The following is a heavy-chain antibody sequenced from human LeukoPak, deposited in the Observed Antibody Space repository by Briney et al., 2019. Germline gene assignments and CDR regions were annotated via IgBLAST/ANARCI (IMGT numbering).Heavy chain of an antibody. CDR3: ARAEIRYYDILTGYPGLSDFDY. D-gene: IGHD3-9*01. CDR2: INTNTGNP. CDR1: GYTFTSYA. J-gene: IGHJ4*02. V-gene: IGHV7-4-1*02. Sequence: ASVRVSCKASGYTFTSYAMNWVRQAPGQGLEWMGWINTNTGNPTYAQGFTGRFVFSLDTSVSTAYLQISSLKAEDTAVYYCARAEIRYYDILTGYPGLSDFDYWGQGTLVTVSS.